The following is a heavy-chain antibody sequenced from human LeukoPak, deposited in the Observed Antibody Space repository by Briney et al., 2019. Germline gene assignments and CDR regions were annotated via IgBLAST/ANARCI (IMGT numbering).Heavy chain of an antibody. J-gene: IGHJ3*02. CDR2: FDPEDGET. Sequence: GASVKVSCKASGYTFTGYYMHWVRQAPGQGLEWMGGFDPEDGETIYAQKSQGRVTMTEDTSTDTAYMELSSLRSEDTAVYYCAREPYEGAFDIWGQGTMVTVSS. CDR3: AREPYEGAFDI. V-gene: IGHV1-24*01. CDR1: GYTFTGYY. D-gene: IGHD5-12*01.